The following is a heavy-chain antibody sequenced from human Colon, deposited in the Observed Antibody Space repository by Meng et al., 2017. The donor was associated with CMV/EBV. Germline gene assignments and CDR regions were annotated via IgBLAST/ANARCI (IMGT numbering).Heavy chain of an antibody. CDR3: ATRDFWSGYPNY. V-gene: IGHV4-34*01. CDR2: INHSGST. D-gene: IGHD3-3*01. Sequence: SETLSLTCAVYGGSFSGYYWSWIRQPPGKGLERIGEINHSGSTNYNPSLKSRVTISVDTSKNQFSLKLSSVTAADTAVYYCATRDFWSGYPNYWGQGTLVTVSS. CDR1: GGSFSGYY. J-gene: IGHJ4*02.